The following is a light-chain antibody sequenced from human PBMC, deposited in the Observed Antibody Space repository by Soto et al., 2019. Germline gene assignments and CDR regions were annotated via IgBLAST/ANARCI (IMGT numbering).Light chain of an antibody. Sequence: QSVLTQPASVSGSPGQSITISCTGTSSDVGGYNYVSWYQQHPGKAPKLMIYDVSNRPSGVSNRFSGSKSGNTASLTSSGLLAEDEADYYCSSYTSSSALDVVFGGGTKLTVL. V-gene: IGLV2-14*01. J-gene: IGLJ2*01. CDR1: SSDVGGYNY. CDR2: DVS. CDR3: SSYTSSSALDVV.